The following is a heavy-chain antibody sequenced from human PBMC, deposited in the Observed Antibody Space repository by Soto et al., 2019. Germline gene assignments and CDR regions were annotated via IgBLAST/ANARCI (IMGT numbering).Heavy chain of an antibody. Sequence: PSETLSLTCTVSGGSISSDDYYWGWIRQAPGRGLEWIEYIHSSGSIYYNPSLKSRATMSIDTAGNQFSLKVSSVTVADAAVYYCARDLDGLHDDTSGPFPRPGWGQGTLVTVSS. D-gene: IGHD3-22*01. CDR3: ARDLDGLHDDTSGPFPRPG. CDR2: IHSSGSI. CDR1: GGSISSDDYY. J-gene: IGHJ1*01. V-gene: IGHV4-30-4*01.